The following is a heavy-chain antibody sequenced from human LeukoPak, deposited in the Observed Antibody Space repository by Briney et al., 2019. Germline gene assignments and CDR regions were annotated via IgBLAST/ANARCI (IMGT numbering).Heavy chain of an antibody. V-gene: IGHV3-33*01. Sequence: GGSLRLSCAASGFTFSSRGMHWVRQAPGKGLEWVAVIWYDGSNTYYADSVKGRFTISRDNSKNTLYLQMNSLRAEDTAVYYCARGDSKGYYHYFDYWGQGTLVTVSS. D-gene: IGHD3-22*01. CDR3: ARGDSKGYYHYFDY. J-gene: IGHJ4*02. CDR2: IWYDGSNT. CDR1: GFTFSSRG.